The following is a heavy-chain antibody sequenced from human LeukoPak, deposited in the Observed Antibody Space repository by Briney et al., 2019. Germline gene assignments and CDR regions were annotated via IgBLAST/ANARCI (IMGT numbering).Heavy chain of an antibody. CDR2: IIPIFGTA. J-gene: IGHJ4*02. CDR1: GGTFSSYA. V-gene: IGHV1-69*01. D-gene: IGHD5-18*01. Sequence: SSVKVSCKASGGTFSSYAISWVRQAPGQGLEWMGGIIPIFGTANYAQKFQGRVTIIADESTSTAYMELSSLRSEDTAVYYCARVGNTAMATEGSDYWGQGTLVTVSS. CDR3: ARVGNTAMATEGSDY.